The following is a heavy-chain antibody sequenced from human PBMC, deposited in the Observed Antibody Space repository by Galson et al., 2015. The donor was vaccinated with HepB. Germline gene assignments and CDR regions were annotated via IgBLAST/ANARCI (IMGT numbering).Heavy chain of an antibody. CDR2: INAGNGNT. D-gene: IGHD2-15*01. J-gene: IGHJ5*02. CDR3: ARGMGCSGGSCEREWFDP. CDR1: GYTFTSYA. V-gene: IGHV1-3*01. Sequence: SVKVSCKASGYTFTSYAMHWVRQAPGQRLEWMGWINAGNGNTKYSQKFRGRVTITRDTSASTAYMELSSLISEDTAVYYCARGMGCSGGSCEREWFDPWGQGTLVTVSS.